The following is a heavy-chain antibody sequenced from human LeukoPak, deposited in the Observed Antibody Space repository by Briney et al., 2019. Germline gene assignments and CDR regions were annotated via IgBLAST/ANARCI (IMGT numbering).Heavy chain of an antibody. CDR2: ITTSSSTT. V-gene: IGHV3-48*02. D-gene: IGHD6-19*01. CDR1: GLTLSSYS. CDR3: AIDLSGGWPGTSHY. Sequence: PGGCLRLSCVASGLTLSSYSTNSVRRAPGKGLGWVSYITTSSSTTYYAHSVKGQFTISRDNAKNSLYLQMNSLGDEGTAVYYRAIDLSGGWPGTSHYWGQGTLVTVSS. J-gene: IGHJ4*02.